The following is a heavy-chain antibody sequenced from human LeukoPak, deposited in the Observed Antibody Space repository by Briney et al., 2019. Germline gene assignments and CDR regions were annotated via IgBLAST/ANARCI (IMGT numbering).Heavy chain of an antibody. CDR3: ARADYYDSSGYLDY. D-gene: IGHD3-22*01. J-gene: IGHJ4*02. CDR1: GFTFSSYS. V-gene: IGHV3-21*01. CDR2: ISSSSSYI. Sequence: GGSLRLSCAASGFTFSSYSMNWVRQAPGKGLEWVSSISSSSSYIYYADPVKGRFTTSRDNAKNSLYLQMNSLRAEDTAVYYCARADYYDSSGYLDYWGQGTLVTVSS.